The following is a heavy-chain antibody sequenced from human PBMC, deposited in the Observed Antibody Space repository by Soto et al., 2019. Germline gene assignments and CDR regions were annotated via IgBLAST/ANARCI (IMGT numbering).Heavy chain of an antibody. CDR1: GYTFTSYG. V-gene: IGHV1-18*01. Sequence: QVQLVQSGAEVKKPGASVKVPCKASGYTFTSYGISWVRQAPGQGLEWMGWISAYSGNTKYAQNFQGRVTMTTDISTSTAYMELRSLSSDDTAVYYCARGEMFFDSWGQGTLVTVSS. CDR3: ARGEMFFDS. D-gene: IGHD1-26*01. CDR2: ISAYSGNT. J-gene: IGHJ4*02.